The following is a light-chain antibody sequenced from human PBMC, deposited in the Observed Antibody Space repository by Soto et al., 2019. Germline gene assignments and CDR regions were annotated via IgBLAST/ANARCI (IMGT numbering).Light chain of an antibody. CDR1: QSISSW. CDR2: KAS. J-gene: IGKJ2*01. Sequence: DIQMTQSPSTLSASVGDRVTITCRASQSISSWLAWYQQKPGKAPKLLIYKASSLERGVPPRFSGSGSGTEFTLTISSLQPDDFATYYGQQYNSYAYTFGQGTKLEIK. CDR3: QQYNSYAYT. V-gene: IGKV1-5*03.